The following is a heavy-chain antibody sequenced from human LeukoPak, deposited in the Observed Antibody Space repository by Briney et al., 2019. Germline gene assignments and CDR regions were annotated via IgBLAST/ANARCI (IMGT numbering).Heavy chain of an antibody. J-gene: IGHJ4*02. CDR3: TRDRRDGYTYVGF. CDR2: ISYTGNT. Sequence: SETLSLTCTVSGGSISNYYWSWLRQPPGKGLVWIGYISYTGNTEYNPSLKSLVTISVDTSKNQLTLKLRSVTAADTAVYFCTRDRRDGYTYVGFWGQGTLVTVSS. V-gene: IGHV4-59*01. CDR1: GGSISNYY. D-gene: IGHD5-24*01.